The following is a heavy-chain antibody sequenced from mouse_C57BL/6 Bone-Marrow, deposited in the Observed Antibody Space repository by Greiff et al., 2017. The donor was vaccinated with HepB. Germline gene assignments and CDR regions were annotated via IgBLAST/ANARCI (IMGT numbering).Heavy chain of an antibody. J-gene: IGHJ3*01. Sequence: EVKLVESGPGLVKPSQSLSLTCSVTGYSITSGSYWNWIRQFPGNKLEWMGYISYDVSNNYNPSFKIRISITRDTSKNQFFLKLNTVTTEDTATDYCASGYYSNYLFAYWGQGTLVTVSA. CDR1: GYSITSGSY. CDR3: ASGYYSNYLFAY. V-gene: IGHV3-6*01. D-gene: IGHD2-5*01. CDR2: ISYDVSN.